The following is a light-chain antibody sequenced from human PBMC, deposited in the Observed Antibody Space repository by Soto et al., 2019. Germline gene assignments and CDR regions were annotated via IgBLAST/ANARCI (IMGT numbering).Light chain of an antibody. Sequence: ENVLSQSXGTLSLSQQEXXXXXXXASQSVSSSYVAWSQQKXGKAPRLLIYGQSXRATGIPDRFSGSGSGTDFTLTISRLEPEDFAVYYCQQYCSSPTTFGHRTKGDIK. CDR2: GQS. J-gene: IGKJ1*01. CDR1: QSVSSSY. CDR3: QQYCSSPTT. V-gene: IGKV3-20*01.